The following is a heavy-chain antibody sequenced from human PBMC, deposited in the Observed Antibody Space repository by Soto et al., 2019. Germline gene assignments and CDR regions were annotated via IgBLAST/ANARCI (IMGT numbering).Heavy chain of an antibody. V-gene: IGHV1-2*04. CDR3: ARESGGATATLDYYYFYMDV. J-gene: IGHJ6*03. D-gene: IGHD5-12*01. CDR1: GYTFTGYY. Sequence: ASVKVSCKASGYTFTGYYMHWVRQAPGQGLEWMGWINPNSGGTKYAQKFQGWVTMTRDTSIKTAYMELSRLTSDDTAVYYCARESGGATATLDYYYFYMDVWGKGTTVTVSS. CDR2: INPNSGGT.